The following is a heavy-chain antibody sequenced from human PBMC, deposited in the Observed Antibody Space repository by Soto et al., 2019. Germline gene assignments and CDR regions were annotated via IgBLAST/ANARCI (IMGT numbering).Heavy chain of an antibody. V-gene: IGHV1-24*01. D-gene: IGHD6-13*01. CDR1: GYTLTELS. J-gene: IGHJ5*02. CDR2: FDPEDGET. CDR3: ATGYSSSWYLYGWFDP. Sequence: ASVKVSCKVSGYTLTELSMHWVRQAPGKGLEWMGGFDPEDGETIYAQKFQGRVTMTEDTSTDTAYMELSSLRSEDTAVYYCATGYSSSWYLYGWFDPWGQGTLVTVSS.